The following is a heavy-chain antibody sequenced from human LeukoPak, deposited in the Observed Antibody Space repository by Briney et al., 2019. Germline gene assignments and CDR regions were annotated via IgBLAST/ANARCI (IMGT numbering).Heavy chain of an antibody. CDR3: ARDLTTMVQGVIITAHFDY. V-gene: IGHV3-9*01. Sequence: PGRSLRLSCTASGFTFHDTAMHWVRQRPGQGLEWVSGIGWNSGSIGYADSVKGRFTISRDNAKNALYLQMNSLRAEDTAVYYCARDLTTMVQGVIITAHFDYWGQGTLVTVSS. CDR1: GFTFHDTA. CDR2: IGWNSGSI. D-gene: IGHD3-10*01. J-gene: IGHJ4*02.